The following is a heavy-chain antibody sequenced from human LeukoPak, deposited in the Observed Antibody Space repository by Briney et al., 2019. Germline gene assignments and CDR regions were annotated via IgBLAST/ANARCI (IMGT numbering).Heavy chain of an antibody. D-gene: IGHD3-9*01. CDR2: ISGSGGST. V-gene: IGHV3-23*01. J-gene: IGHJ4*02. CDR3: AKGPYYDILTGYSDY. CDR1: GFTFSTYW. Sequence: PGGSLRLSCAASGFTFSTYWMSWVRQAPGKGLEWVSAISGSGGSTYYADSVKGRFTVSRDNSKNTLYLQMNSLRAEETAVYYCAKGPYYDILTGYSDYWGQGTLVTVSS.